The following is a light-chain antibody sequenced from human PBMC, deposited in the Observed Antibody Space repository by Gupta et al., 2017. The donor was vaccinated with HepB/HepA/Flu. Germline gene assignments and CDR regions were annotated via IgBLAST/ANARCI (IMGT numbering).Light chain of an antibody. V-gene: IGLV1-51*02. Sequence: QSVLTQPPPVSAAPGQTVTLSCSGGSSHIGTNYVSWYQQLPGTAPKHLIYENDKRPSGIPDRFSGSKSGTSATLTITGLQTGDEADYYCGTWESSLNVVVYGGGTRLTVL. J-gene: IGLJ2*01. CDR1: SSHIGTNY. CDR2: END. CDR3: GTWESSLNVVV.